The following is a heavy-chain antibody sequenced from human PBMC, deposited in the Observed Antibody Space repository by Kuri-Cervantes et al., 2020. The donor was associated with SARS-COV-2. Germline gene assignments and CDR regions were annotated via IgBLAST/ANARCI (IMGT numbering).Heavy chain of an antibody. CDR3: AREYSSPTGYGMDV. J-gene: IGHJ6*02. Sequence: GESLKISCLASGFTFSSYVMSWVRQAPGKGLEWVSAISGSGSSTYYSDSVKGRFTISRDNAKNSLYLQMNSLRAEDTAVYYCAREYSSPTGYGMDVWGQGTTVTVSS. V-gene: IGHV3-23*01. CDR1: GFTFSSYV. CDR2: ISGSGSST. D-gene: IGHD6-13*01.